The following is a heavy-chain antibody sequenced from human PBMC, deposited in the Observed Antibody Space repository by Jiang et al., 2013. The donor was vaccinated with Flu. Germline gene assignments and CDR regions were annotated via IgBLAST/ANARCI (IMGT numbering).Heavy chain of an antibody. V-gene: IGHV4-59*01. J-gene: IGHJ4*02. CDR3: ARYRRGSGWYYLDY. Sequence: LLKPSETLSLTCTVSGDSISPYYWSWVRQPPGKGLEWMGYVYYSGSTNYNPSLESRVTMSVDTSKNQFSLKLASVTAADTAVYYCARYRRGSGWYYLDYWGQGAQVTVSS. CDR2: VYYSGST. CDR1: GDSISPYY. D-gene: IGHD6-19*01.